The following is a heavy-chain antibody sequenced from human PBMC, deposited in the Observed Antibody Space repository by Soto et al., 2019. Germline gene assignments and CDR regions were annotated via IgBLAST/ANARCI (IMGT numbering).Heavy chain of an antibody. CDR3: ARDPGGDYVTTRYYYGMDV. CDR2: IIPIFDTA. V-gene: IGHV1-69*13. D-gene: IGHD4-17*01. CDR1: GGTFSSYA. J-gene: IGHJ6*02. Sequence: GASVKVSCKASGGTFSSYAISWVRQAPGQGLDWMGGIIPIFDTANYAQKFQGRVTITADESTSTAYMELSSLRSEDTAVYYCARDPGGDYVTTRYYYGMDVWGQGTTVTVSS.